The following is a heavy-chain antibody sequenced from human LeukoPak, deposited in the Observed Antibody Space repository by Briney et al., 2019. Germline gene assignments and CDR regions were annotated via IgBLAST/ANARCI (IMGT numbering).Heavy chain of an antibody. CDR1: GGSISSYY. J-gene: IGHJ6*03. Sequence: SETLSLTCTVSGGSISSYYWSWLRQPPGKGLEWIGYIYYSGSTNYNPSLKSRVTISVDTSKNQFSLKLSSVTAADTAVYYCARGVVVVAASHLYYYYYYMDVWGKGTTVTVSS. V-gene: IGHV4-59*01. CDR2: IYYSGST. D-gene: IGHD2-15*01. CDR3: ARGVVVVAASHLYYYYYYMDV.